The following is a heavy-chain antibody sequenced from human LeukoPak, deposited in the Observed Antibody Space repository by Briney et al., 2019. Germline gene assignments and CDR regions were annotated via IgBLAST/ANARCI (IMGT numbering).Heavy chain of an antibody. Sequence: GGSLRLSCAASGFTFDDYAMHWVRQAPGKGLEWVSGISWNSGSIGYADSVKGRFTISRDNAKNSLYPQMNSLRAEDTALYYCAKGYCSSTSCYDDYWGQGTLVTVSS. V-gene: IGHV3-9*01. CDR3: AKGYCSSTSCYDDY. CDR1: GFTFDDYA. CDR2: ISWNSGSI. J-gene: IGHJ4*02. D-gene: IGHD2-2*01.